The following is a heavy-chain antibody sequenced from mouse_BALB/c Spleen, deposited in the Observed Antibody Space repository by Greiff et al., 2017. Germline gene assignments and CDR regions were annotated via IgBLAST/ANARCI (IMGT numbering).Heavy chain of an antibody. V-gene: IGHV5-6-2*01. CDR2: INSNGGST. J-gene: IGHJ4*01. CDR1: GFTFSSYY. Sequence: EVMLVESGGGLVKLGGSLKLSCAASGFTFSSYYMSWVRQTPEKRLELVAAINSNGGSTYYPDTVKGRFTISRDNAKNTLYLQMSSLKSEDTALYYCARSPTPFYAMDYWGQGTSVTVSS. CDR3: ARSPTPFYAMDY.